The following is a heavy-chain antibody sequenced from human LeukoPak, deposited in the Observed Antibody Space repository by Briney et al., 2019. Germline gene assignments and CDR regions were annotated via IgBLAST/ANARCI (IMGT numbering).Heavy chain of an antibody. CDR2: INHSGST. CDR3: ARAKGDQYNWFDP. D-gene: IGHD2-2*01. J-gene: IGHJ5*02. CDR1: GFTFSSYA. V-gene: IGHV4-34*01. Sequence: GSLRLSCAASGFTFSSYAMSWVRQPPGKGLEWIGEINHSGSTNYNPSLKSRVTISVDTSKNQFSLKLSSVTAADTAVYYCARAKGDQYNWFDPWGQGTLVTVSS.